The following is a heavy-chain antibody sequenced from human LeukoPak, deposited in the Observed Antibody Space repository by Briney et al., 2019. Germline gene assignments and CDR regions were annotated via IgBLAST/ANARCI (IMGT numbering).Heavy chain of an antibody. D-gene: IGHD2-8*01. CDR1: GFTFSDYY. CDR2: ISSSSSYT. J-gene: IGHJ5*02. V-gene: IGHV3-11*06. CDR3: ARDRHCTNGVCVGWFDP. Sequence: GGSLRLSCAASGFTFSDYYMSWIRQAPGKGLEWVSYISSSSSYTSYADSVKGRFTISRDNAKNSLYLQMNSLRAEDTAVYYCARDRHCTNGVCVGWFDPWGQGTLVTVSS.